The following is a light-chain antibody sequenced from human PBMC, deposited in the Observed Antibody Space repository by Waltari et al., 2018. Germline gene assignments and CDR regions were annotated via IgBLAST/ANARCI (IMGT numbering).Light chain of an antibody. CDR1: SSDVGFYDF. CDR3: SSYTRRSYWV. Sequence: QSALTQPASVSGSPGQSITISCTGTSSDVGFYDFVSWFQQHPGKAPKVMIYKVNNRPPGVSNRFYGSKSANTASLTISGLQAEDEADYYCSSYTRRSYWVFGGGTQLTVL. CDR2: KVN. V-gene: IGLV2-14*01. J-gene: IGLJ3*02.